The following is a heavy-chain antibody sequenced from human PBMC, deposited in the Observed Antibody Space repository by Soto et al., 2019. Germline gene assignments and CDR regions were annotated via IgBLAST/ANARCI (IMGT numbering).Heavy chain of an antibody. V-gene: IGHV1-18*01. CDR1: GYTFTSYG. D-gene: IGHD3-10*02. CDR3: ARDRVRGADFDY. J-gene: IGHJ4*02. Sequence: QVQLVQSGAEVKKPGASVKVSCKASGYTFTSYGISWVRQAPGQGLEWMGWISAYNGNTNYAQKLQGRVTMTTDTATSTAYMELRRRTSDDTALYYCARDRVRGADFDYWGQGTLVTVSS. CDR2: ISAYNGNT.